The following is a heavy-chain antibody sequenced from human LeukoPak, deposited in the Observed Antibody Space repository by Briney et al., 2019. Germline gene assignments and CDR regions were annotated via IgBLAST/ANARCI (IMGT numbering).Heavy chain of an antibody. CDR3: ARVEGIAAAGIFYYYYYGMDV. V-gene: IGHV3-30-3*01. D-gene: IGHD6-13*01. CDR2: ISYDGSNK. J-gene: IGHJ6*02. Sequence: GGSLRLSCAASGFTFSSYAMHWVRQAPGKGLEWVAVISYDGSNKYYADSVKGRFTISRDNSKNTLYLQMNSLRAEDTAVYYCARVEGIAAAGIFYYYYYGMDVWGQGTTVTVSS. CDR1: GFTFSSYA.